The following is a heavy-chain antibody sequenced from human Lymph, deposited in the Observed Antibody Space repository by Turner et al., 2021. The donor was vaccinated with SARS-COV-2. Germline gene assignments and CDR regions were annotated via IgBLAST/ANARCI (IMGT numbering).Heavy chain of an antibody. CDR2: INHSGST. J-gene: IGHJ2*01. D-gene: IGHD7-27*01. CDR3: ARVWVRWWYFDL. Sequence: QVQLQQWGAGLLKPSETLSLTCAVYGGSFSGYYWSWIRQPPGKGLEWIGEINHSGSTNYNPSLKSRVTISVDTSKKQFSRKLSSVTAADTAVYYCARVWVRWWYFDLWGRGTLVTVSS. CDR1: GGSFSGYY. V-gene: IGHV4-34*01.